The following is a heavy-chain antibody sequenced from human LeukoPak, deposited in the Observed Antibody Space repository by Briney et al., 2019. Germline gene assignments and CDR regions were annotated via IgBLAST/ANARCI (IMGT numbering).Heavy chain of an antibody. CDR2: INPRGGST. CDR1: GGTFSNYA. D-gene: IGHD6-25*01. CDR3: ARVGVTAATADY. Sequence: ASVKVSCKASGGTFSNYAISWMRQAPGQGPEWMGIINPRGGSTDYSQKFQDRVTMSSDTSTSTVYMELSSLRSEDTAVYFCARVGVTAATADYWGQGTLVTVSS. V-gene: IGHV1-46*01. J-gene: IGHJ4*02.